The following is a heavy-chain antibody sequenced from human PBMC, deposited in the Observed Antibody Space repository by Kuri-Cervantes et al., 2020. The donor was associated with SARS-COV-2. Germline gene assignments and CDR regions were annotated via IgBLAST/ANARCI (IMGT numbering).Heavy chain of an antibody. Sequence: GESLKISCAVSGFTFSSYWMHWVRQAPGKGLVWVSHVNSDGSSTTYADSVKGRFTISRDNAKNTLYLQMNSLRAEDTAVYYCARSDGNYYQIDYWGQGTLVTVSS. CDR2: VNSDGSST. CDR1: GFTFSSYW. V-gene: IGHV3-74*01. D-gene: IGHD1-26*01. CDR3: ARSDGNYYQIDY. J-gene: IGHJ4*02.